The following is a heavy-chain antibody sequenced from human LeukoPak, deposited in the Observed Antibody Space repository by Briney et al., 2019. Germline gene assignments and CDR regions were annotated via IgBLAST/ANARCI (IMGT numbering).Heavy chain of an antibody. V-gene: IGHV3-74*01. CDR2: VNNDGSST. CDR1: GFTFTGYW. D-gene: IGHD3-10*01. J-gene: IGHJ4*02. CDR3: ARDRGDPLFDY. Sequence: AGGSLRLSCAASGFTFTGYWMHWVRQAPGKGLVWVSRVNNDGSSTSYTDSVKGRFTISRDNAKNTLYLQMNSLRAEDTAVYYCARDRGDPLFDYWGQGTLVTVSS.